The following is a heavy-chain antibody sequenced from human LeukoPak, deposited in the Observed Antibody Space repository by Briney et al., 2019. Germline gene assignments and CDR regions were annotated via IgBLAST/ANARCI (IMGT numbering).Heavy chain of an antibody. CDR2: IFYSGST. CDR3: ARRGYGALFDP. V-gene: IGHV4-39*07. D-gene: IGHD5-12*01. Sequence: SETLSLTCTVSGGSISTSNYYWGWIRQPPGKGLEWIGNIFYSGSTYYSPSLRSRVTISLDTSRNQFSLKLNSVTAADTAVYYCARRGYGALFDPWGQGTLVTVSS. CDR1: GGSISTSNYY. J-gene: IGHJ5*02.